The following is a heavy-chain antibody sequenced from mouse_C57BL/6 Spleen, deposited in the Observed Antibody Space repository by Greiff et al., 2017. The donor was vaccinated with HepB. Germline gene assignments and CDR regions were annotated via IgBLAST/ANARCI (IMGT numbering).Heavy chain of an antibody. D-gene: IGHD1-1*01. Sequence: VQLQQPGAELVRPGTSVKLSCKASGYTFTSYWMHWVKQRPGQGLEWIGVIDPSDSYTNYNQKFKGKATLTVDTSSSTAYMQLSSLTSEDSAVYYCARGGNYGSSYGWDFDVWGTGTTVTVSS. CDR1: GYTFTSYW. J-gene: IGHJ1*03. CDR2: IDPSDSYT. CDR3: ARGGNYGSSYGWDFDV. V-gene: IGHV1-59*01.